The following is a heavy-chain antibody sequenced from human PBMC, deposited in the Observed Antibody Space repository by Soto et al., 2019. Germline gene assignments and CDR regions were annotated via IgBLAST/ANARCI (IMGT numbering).Heavy chain of an antibody. Sequence: GGSLRLSCAASGFTFSSYAMSWVRQAPGKGLEWVSAISGSGGSTYYADSVKGRFTISRDNSKNTLYLQMNSLRAEDTAVYYCAKDLIFGVVIAYDAFDIWGQGTMVTVSS. D-gene: IGHD3-3*01. CDR3: AKDLIFGVVIAYDAFDI. J-gene: IGHJ3*02. V-gene: IGHV3-23*01. CDR1: GFTFSSYA. CDR2: ISGSGGST.